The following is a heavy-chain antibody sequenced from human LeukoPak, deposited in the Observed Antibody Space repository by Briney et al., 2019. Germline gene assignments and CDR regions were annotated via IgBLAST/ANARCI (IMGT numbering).Heavy chain of an antibody. Sequence: ASVTVSCKVSGYSLTESSMYWVRQAPGKGLEWMGGFYPEDGETIYAQKFQGRVTMTEDTSTDTAYMELSSLRSEDTAVYYCAADRVLMLFGELSGALDIWGQGTMVTVSS. CDR2: FYPEDGET. J-gene: IGHJ3*02. V-gene: IGHV1-24*01. CDR3: AADRVLMLFGELSGALDI. CDR1: GYSLTESS. D-gene: IGHD3-10*01.